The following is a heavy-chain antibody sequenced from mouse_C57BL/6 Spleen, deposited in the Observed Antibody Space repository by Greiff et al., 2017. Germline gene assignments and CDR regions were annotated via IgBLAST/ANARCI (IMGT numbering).Heavy chain of an antibody. D-gene: IGHD1-1*01. CDR3: ARSYYYGSSLYAMDY. CDR1: GYTFTSYG. V-gene: IGHV1-81*01. Sequence: QVQLQQSGAELARPGASVKLSCKASGYTFTSYGISWVKQRTGLGLEWIGEIYPRSGNTYYNEKFKGKATLTADKSSSTAYMELRSLTSEDSAVYFCARSYYYGSSLYAMDYWGQGTSVTVSS. CDR2: IYPRSGNT. J-gene: IGHJ4*01.